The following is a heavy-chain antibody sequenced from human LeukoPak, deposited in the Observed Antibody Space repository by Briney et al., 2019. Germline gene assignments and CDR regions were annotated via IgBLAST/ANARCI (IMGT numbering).Heavy chain of an antibody. D-gene: IGHD6-13*01. J-gene: IGHJ4*02. CDR1: GGSVTSGDYD. CDR3: ARKIHRAFGMAAAGVFDY. V-gene: IGHV4-61*08. Sequence: SETLSLTCIVSGGSVTSGDYDWSWIRQPPGQGLEWIGYIHYSGSRNFNPSLKSRVTTSLETSKNQFSLKLSSVTAADTAVYFCARKIHRAFGMAAAGVFDYWGQGILVTVSS. CDR2: IHYSGSR.